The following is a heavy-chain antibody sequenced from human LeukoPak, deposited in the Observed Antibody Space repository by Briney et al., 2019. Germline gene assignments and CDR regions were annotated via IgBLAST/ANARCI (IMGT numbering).Heavy chain of an antibody. D-gene: IGHD6-19*01. Sequence: SETLSLTCTVSGGSISSSSYYWGWIRQPPGKGLEWIGSIYFTGSTNYNPSLKSRVTISVDTSKNQFSLKLSSVTAADTAVYYCAGEAVAGAYYYYYMDVWGKGTTVTVSS. J-gene: IGHJ6*03. V-gene: IGHV4-39*07. CDR3: AGEAVAGAYYYYYMDV. CDR2: IYFTGST. CDR1: GGSISSSSYY.